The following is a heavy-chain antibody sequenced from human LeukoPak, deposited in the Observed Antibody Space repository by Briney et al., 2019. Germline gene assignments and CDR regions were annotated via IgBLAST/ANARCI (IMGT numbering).Heavy chain of an antibody. CDR2: IYYSGST. CDR1: RGSISLYH. Sequence: KPSETLSLTCTVSRGSISLYHWSWIRQPPGKGLEWIGHIYYSGSTNYNPSLKSRVTISVDTSKNQFSLKLSSVTAADTAVYYCARASGSDNSSYYYYGMDVWGQGTTVTVSS. J-gene: IGHJ6*02. V-gene: IGHV4-59*01. D-gene: IGHD1-26*01. CDR3: ARASGSDNSSYYYYGMDV.